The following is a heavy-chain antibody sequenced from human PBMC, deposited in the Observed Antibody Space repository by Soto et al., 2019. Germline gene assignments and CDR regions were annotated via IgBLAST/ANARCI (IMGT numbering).Heavy chain of an antibody. CDR1: GGSISSDGNY. CDR3: ARARMVRGIIYYYGMDV. D-gene: IGHD3-10*01. V-gene: IGHV4-31*03. CDR2: IYYSGST. Sequence: LTCTVSGGSISSDGNYWSWIRQHPGKGLEWIWYIYYSGSTYYNPSLKSRVTISVDTSKNQFSLKLNSVTAADTAVYYCARARMVRGIIYYYGMDVWGQGTTVTVSS. J-gene: IGHJ6*02.